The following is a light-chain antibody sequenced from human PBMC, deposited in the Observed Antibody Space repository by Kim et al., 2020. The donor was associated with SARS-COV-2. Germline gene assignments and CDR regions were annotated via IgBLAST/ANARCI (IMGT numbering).Light chain of an antibody. J-gene: IGLJ1*01. CDR3: GTGDSSLSAYV. Sequence: QSVLTQPPSVSAAPGQKVTISCSGSSSNIGNNYVSWYQQLPGTAPKLLIYDNNKRPSGIPDRFSGSKSGTSATLGITGLQTGDEADYYCGTGDSSLSAYVFGTGTKGTV. CDR1: SSNIGNNY. CDR2: DNN. V-gene: IGLV1-51*01.